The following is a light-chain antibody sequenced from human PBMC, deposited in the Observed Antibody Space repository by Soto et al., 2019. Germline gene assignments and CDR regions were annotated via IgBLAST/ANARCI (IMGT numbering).Light chain of an antibody. J-gene: IGLJ2*01. CDR3: HSCDCLGGSVVV. V-gene: IGLV1-40*01. CDR1: SSNLGAGYD. CDR2: GSD. Sequence: QPVLTQPPSVSGAPGQRVTISCTGSSSNLGAGYDVHWYQHFPGTAPKLLLYGSDNRPSGVPDPFSCSKSRTSASLAISGRRAEEECGYYCHSCDCLGGSVVVFCGGTEPTVL.